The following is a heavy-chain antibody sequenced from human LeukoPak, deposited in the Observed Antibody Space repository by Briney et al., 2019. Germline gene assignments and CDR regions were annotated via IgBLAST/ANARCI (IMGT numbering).Heavy chain of an antibody. CDR1: GGSISSSSYY. Sequence: NTSETLSLTCTASGGSISSSSYYWGWIRQPPGKGLEWIGSIYYSGSTYYNPSLKSRVTISVDTSKNQFSLKLSSVTAADTAVYYRARGRVEMATIIEDYWGQGTLVTVSS. CDR2: IYYSGST. CDR3: ARGRVEMATIIEDY. V-gene: IGHV4-39*01. J-gene: IGHJ4*02. D-gene: IGHD5-24*01.